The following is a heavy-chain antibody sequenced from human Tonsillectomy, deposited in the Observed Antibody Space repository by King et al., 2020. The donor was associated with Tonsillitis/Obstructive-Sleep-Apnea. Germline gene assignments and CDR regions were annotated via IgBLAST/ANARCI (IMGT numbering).Heavy chain of an antibody. CDR2: IWYDGSNK. J-gene: IGHJ3*02. CDR1: GFTFSSYG. D-gene: IGHD4/OR15-4a*01. V-gene: IGHV3-33*01. Sequence: VQLVESGGGVVQPGRSLRLSCAASGFTFSSYGMHWVRQAPGKGLEWVAVIWYDGSNKYYADSVKGRFPISRDNSKNTLYLQMNSLRAEDTAVYYCARDRMTMVNTAAFDIWGQGTMVTVSS. CDR3: ARDRMTMVNTAAFDI.